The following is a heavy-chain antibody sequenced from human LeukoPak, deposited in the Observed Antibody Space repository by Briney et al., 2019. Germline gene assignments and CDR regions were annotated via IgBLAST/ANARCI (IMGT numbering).Heavy chain of an antibody. J-gene: IGHJ5*02. CDR1: GFTFSDYY. D-gene: IGHD3-16*02. Sequence: GGSLRLSCAASGFTFSDYYMSWIRQAPGKGLEWVSYISSSGSTIHYADSVKGRFTISRDNAKNSLYLQMNSLRAEDTAVYYCARDYFTFGGVIVASWGQGTLVTVSS. CDR2: ISSSGSTI. CDR3: ARDYFTFGGVIVAS. V-gene: IGHV3-11*04.